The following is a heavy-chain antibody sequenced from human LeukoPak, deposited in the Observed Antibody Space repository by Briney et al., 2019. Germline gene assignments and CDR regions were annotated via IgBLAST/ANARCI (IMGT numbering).Heavy chain of an antibody. D-gene: IGHD4-11*01. J-gene: IGHJ6*02. CDR3: ARDHTETSSLNFRNYYYYGMDI. CDR1: GGSIRSGDYS. V-gene: IGHV4-31*03. CDR2: IYYSGST. Sequence: PSETLSLTCTVSGGSIRSGDYSWNWIRQHPGRGLEWIGYIYYSGSTYYNPSLTSRVTMSVDTSKNQFSLKLSSVTAADTAIYYCARDHTETSSLNFRNYYYYGMDIWGQGTTVIVSS.